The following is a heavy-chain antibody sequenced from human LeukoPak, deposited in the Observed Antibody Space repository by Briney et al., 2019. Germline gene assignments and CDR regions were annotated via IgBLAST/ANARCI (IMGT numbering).Heavy chain of an antibody. CDR1: GFTVSSYY. CDR3: ASMVAAAGTRPYYYYGMDV. CDR2: IYYSGST. D-gene: IGHD6-13*01. Sequence: GSLRLSCAASGFTVSSYYWGWIRQPPGKGLEWIGSIYYSGSTYYNPSLKSRVTISVDTSKNQFSLKLSSVTAADTAVYYCASMVAAAGTRPYYYYGMDVWGQGTTVTVSS. V-gene: IGHV4-39*01. J-gene: IGHJ6*02.